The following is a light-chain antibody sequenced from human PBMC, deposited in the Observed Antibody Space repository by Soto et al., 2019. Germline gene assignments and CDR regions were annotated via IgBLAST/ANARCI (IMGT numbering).Light chain of an antibody. CDR2: DAS. Sequence: EIVMTQSPATLSVSPGERATLSCRASQSVSSSLACYQQKPGQAPRLLIYDASTRATGIPAGFSGSGSGTEFTLTISSLQSEEFAVYYCQQYNSWPLTFGGGTKVEIK. CDR1: QSVSSS. V-gene: IGKV3-15*01. CDR3: QQYNSWPLT. J-gene: IGKJ4*01.